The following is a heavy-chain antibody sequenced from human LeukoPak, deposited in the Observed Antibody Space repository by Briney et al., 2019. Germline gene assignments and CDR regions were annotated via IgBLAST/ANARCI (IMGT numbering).Heavy chain of an antibody. CDR3: VRDKGWGFDS. CDR2: IGTGTSTV. J-gene: IGHJ4*02. Sequence: GGSLRLSCAASGFTFTSYTMNWVRQAPGKGLEWVSHIGTGTSTVGYADSIKGRFTISRDNAKNSVDLQMSSLRVDDSAVYYCVRDKGWGFDSWGQGTLVPVS. CDR1: GFTFTSYT. D-gene: IGHD7-27*01. V-gene: IGHV3-48*01.